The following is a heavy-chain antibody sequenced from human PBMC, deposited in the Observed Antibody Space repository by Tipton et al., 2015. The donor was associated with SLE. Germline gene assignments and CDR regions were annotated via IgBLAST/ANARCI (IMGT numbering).Heavy chain of an antibody. CDR1: GFTFSSYG. J-gene: IGHJ6*02. D-gene: IGHD3-22*01. V-gene: IGHV3-33*06. Sequence: SLRLSCAASGFTFSSYGMHWVRQAPGKGLEWVAVIWYDGSNKYYADSVKGRFTISRDNSKNTLYLQMNSLRAEDTAVYYCAKVRQVKNYYAGMDVWGPATTVTVPS. CDR2: IWYDGSNK. CDR3: AKVRQVKNYYAGMDV.